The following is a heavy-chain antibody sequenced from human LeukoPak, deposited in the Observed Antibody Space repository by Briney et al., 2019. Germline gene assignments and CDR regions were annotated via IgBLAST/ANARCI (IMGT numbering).Heavy chain of an antibody. CDR1: GYRFTSYW. Sequence: GGSLKISFKGSGYRFTSYWIDWVRPMPGKGLEWMGIIYPGDSDTRYSPSFQGQVTISADKSLGIALLQCSSLQASAPALSYCARHVPAGVVDYWGQGSLVTVSS. D-gene: IGHD2-2*01. J-gene: IGHJ4*02. CDR3: ARHVPAGVVDY. V-gene: IGHV5-51*01. CDR2: IYPGDSDT.